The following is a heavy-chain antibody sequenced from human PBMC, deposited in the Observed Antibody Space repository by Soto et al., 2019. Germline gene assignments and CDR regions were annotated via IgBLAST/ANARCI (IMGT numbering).Heavy chain of an antibody. J-gene: IGHJ6*02. CDR3: ARGGYSENSWGKLSHYGLDV. CDR2: ISPYNDYT. V-gene: IGHV1-18*01. CDR1: GYTFIRYG. D-gene: IGHD3-16*01. Sequence: QVHLVQSAAEVKKPGASVKVSCKASGYTFIRYGITWVRQAPGQGLEWLGWISPYNDYTIYAQKLQGRVTLTTDTSTRTVHMEVRGLKSDDTAVYYCARGGYSENSWGKLSHYGLDVWGQGTSVTVSS.